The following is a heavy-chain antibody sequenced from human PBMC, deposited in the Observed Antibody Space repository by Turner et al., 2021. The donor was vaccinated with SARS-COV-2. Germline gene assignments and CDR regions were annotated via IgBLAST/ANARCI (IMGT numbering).Heavy chain of an antibody. J-gene: IGHJ3*02. Sequence: QVQLVESGGGVVQPGRALRLAWEASGFPFSSYGMHWVRQAPGKGLEWVAGISSDGSNKYYADSVKGRFTISRDNSKNTLYLQMNSLRAEDTAVYYCAKPLYDILTGYYGEDAFDIWGQGTMVTVSS. CDR2: ISSDGSNK. D-gene: IGHD3-9*01. V-gene: IGHV3-30*18. CDR3: AKPLYDILTGYYGEDAFDI. CDR1: GFPFSSYG.